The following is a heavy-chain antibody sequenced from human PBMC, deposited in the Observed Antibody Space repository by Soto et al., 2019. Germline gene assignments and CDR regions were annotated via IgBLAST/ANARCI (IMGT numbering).Heavy chain of an antibody. CDR1: GFTVSSKY. CDR2: IYSGGST. D-gene: IGHD6-19*01. J-gene: IGHJ3*02. CDR3: ARDGYSSGWFDAFDI. Sequence: GGSLRLSCAASGFTVSSKYMSWVRQAPGKGLEWVSVIYSGGSTYYADSMKGRFTISRDNSKNTMYLQMNSLRAEDTAVYYCARDGYSSGWFDAFDIWGQGTMVTVSS. V-gene: IGHV3-66*01.